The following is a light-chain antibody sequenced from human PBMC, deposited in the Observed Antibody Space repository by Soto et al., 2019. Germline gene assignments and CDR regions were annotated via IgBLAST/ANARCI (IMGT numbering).Light chain of an antibody. V-gene: IGKV3-15*01. Sequence: EVVLTQSPAILSVSPGERATLSCKASQPINTHLAWYQQRPGLAPRLLIYAASTRATGIPANFSGSGSGTEFTLAISSLPSEDVAVYYCEQYDNSPRTFGQGTKVEIK. CDR3: EQYDNSPRT. CDR2: AAS. CDR1: QPINTH. J-gene: IGKJ1*01.